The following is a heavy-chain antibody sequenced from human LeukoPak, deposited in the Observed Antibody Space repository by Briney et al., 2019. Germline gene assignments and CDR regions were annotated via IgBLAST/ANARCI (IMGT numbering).Heavy chain of an antibody. D-gene: IGHD3-3*01. V-gene: IGHV4-61*02. CDR1: GGSISSGSYY. CDR3: ARGLYYDFWSGYKGAFDI. Sequence: SQTLSLTCTVSGGSISSGSYYWSWIRQPAGKGLEWIGRIYTSGSANYNPSLKSRVTISVDTSKNQFSLKLSSVTAADTAVYYCARGLYYDFWSGYKGAFDIWGQGTMVTVSS. J-gene: IGHJ3*02. CDR2: IYTSGSA.